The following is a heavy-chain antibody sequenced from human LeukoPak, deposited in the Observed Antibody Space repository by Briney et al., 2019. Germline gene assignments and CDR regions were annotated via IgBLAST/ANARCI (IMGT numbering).Heavy chain of an antibody. V-gene: IGHV1-2*02. CDR3: ARDRTLWFGDGLVYFDY. Sequence: ASVKVSCKASGYTFTGYYMHWVRQAPGQGLEWMGWINPNSGGTNYAQKFQGRVTMTRDTSISTAYMELSRLRSEDTAVYYCARDRTLWFGDGLVYFDYWGQGTLVTVSS. D-gene: IGHD3-10*01. J-gene: IGHJ4*02. CDR2: INPNSGGT. CDR1: GYTFTGYY.